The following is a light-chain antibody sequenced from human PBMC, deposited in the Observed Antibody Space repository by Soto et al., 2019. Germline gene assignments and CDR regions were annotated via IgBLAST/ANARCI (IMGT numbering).Light chain of an antibody. CDR2: AAS. CDR3: LQHNSYRT. J-gene: IGKJ1*01. CDR1: QGSRRD. Sequence: DLQMTQSPSSMSAYVGDRVTITYRASQGSRRDLGWYQQKPGKAPKRLINAASSLQSGVPARFSCSGSGTVFTLTNSCLQPEDFATDYCLQHNSYRTFGQGTKGEIK. V-gene: IGKV1-17*01.